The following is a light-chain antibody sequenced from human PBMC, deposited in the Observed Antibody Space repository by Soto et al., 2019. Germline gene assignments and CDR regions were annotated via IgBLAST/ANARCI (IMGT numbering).Light chain of an antibody. V-gene: IGKV3-15*01. CDR3: EQYNNWRPLT. CDR2: GAS. Sequence: EIVMTQSPATLSVSPGERATLSCRASQSVSSNLAWYQQKPGQAPRLLIDGASTRATGIPARFSGSGSGTDFTLSISSLQSEDCAVYYCEQYNNWRPLTFGGGTKVEIK. J-gene: IGKJ4*01. CDR1: QSVSSN.